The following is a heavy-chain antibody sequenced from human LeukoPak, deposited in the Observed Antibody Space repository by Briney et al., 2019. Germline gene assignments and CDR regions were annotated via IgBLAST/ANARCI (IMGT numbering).Heavy chain of an antibody. V-gene: IGHV4-59*01. CDR3: ARYGSGTSLDY. J-gene: IGHJ4*02. CDR1: GGSISGYY. Sequence: PSETLSLTCTVSGGSISGYYWSWIRQPPGKGLECIGYIYYSGSTNYNPSLKSRVTISVDTSKNQFSLKLSSVTAADTAVYYCARYGSGTSLDYWGQGTLVTVSS. CDR2: IYYSGST. D-gene: IGHD3-10*01.